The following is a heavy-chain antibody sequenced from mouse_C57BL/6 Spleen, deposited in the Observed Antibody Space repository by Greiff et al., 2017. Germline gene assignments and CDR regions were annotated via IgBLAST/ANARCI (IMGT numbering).Heavy chain of an antibody. CDR3: AISTENWALFDY. D-gene: IGHD4-1*01. V-gene: IGHV3-1*01. J-gene: IGHJ2*01. Sequence: VQLKESGPGMVKPSQSLSLTCTVTGYSITSGYDWHWIRHFPGNKLEWMGYISYSGSTNYNPSLKSRISITHDTSKNHFFLKLNSVTTEDTATYYCAISTENWALFDYWGQGTTLTVSS. CDR2: ISYSGST. CDR1: GYSITSGYD.